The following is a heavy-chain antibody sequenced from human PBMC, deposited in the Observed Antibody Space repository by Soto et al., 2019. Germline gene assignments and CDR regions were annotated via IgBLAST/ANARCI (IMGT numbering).Heavy chain of an antibody. CDR3: ARDFSSGSYLFDY. CDR1: GGSISSYY. Sequence: SETLSLTCTVSGGSISSYYWNWIRMHPRKRLERIGYLYYSGSTNYNPSLKNRVSISVDTSKNQFSPKLSSLPAPDTAVYDFARDFSSGSYLFDYWGQGTLVTVSS. CDR2: LYYSGST. J-gene: IGHJ4*02. V-gene: IGHV4-59*01. D-gene: IGHD1-26*01.